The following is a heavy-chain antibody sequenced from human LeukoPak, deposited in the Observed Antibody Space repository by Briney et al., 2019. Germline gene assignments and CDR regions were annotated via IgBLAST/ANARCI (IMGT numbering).Heavy chain of an antibody. D-gene: IGHD3-3*01. CDR1: GGSINYYS. CDR2: VHISVST. Sequence: SETLSLTCTVSGGSINYYSWTWIRQPAGKGLEWIGRVHISVSTNYNPSLKSRVTMSVDKSKNHFSLNLNSVTAADTPVYYCARERGVGINLNDAFDIWGQGTMVTVSA. J-gene: IGHJ3*02. V-gene: IGHV4-4*07. CDR3: ARERGVGINLNDAFDI.